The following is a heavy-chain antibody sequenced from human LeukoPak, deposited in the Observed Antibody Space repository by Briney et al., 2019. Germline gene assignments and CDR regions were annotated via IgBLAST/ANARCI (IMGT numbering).Heavy chain of an antibody. Sequence: ASVKVSCKASGYTFTSYGISWVRQAPGQGLEWMGWISTYNGNTKYAQNLQGRVTMTTDTSTSTAYMELRSLRSDDTAVYYCARTSTPTSPDDGYWGQGTLVTVSS. D-gene: IGHD1-14*01. CDR1: GYTFTSYG. V-gene: IGHV1-18*01. CDR2: ISTYNGNT. CDR3: ARTSTPTSPDDGY. J-gene: IGHJ4*02.